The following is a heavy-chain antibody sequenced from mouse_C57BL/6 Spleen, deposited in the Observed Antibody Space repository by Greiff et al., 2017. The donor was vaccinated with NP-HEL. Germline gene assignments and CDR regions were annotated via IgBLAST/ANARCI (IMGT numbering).Heavy chain of an antibody. J-gene: IGHJ4*01. V-gene: IGHV5-6*01. CDR1: GFTFSSYG. CDR3: ARQRELGYAMDY. CDR2: ISSGGSYT. Sequence: EVHLVESGGDLVKPGGSLKLSCAASGFTFSSYGMSWVRQTPDKRLEWVATISSGGSYTYYPDSVKGRITISRDNAKNTLYLQMSSLKSEDTAMYYCARQRELGYAMDYWGQGTSVTVSS. D-gene: IGHD4-1*01.